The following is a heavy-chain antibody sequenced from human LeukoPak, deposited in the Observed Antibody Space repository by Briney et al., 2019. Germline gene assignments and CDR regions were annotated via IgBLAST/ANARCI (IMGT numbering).Heavy chain of an antibody. Sequence: SETLSLTCAVYGGSFSGYYWSWIRQPPGKGLEWIGEINHSGSTNYNPSLKSRVTISVDTSKNQFSLKLSSVTAADTAVYYCARVDVAIFGLDPWGQGTLVTVSS. D-gene: IGHD3-3*01. V-gene: IGHV4-34*01. CDR1: GGSFSGYY. J-gene: IGHJ5*02. CDR3: ARVDVAIFGLDP. CDR2: INHSGST.